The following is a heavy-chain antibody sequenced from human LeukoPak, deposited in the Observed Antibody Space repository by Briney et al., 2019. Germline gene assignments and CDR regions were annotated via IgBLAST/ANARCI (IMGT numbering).Heavy chain of an antibody. D-gene: IGHD1-26*01. CDR1: GFTFSSYG. CDR3: AKALPGSYFDY. CDR2: ISDDGITK. Sequence: GGSLRLSCAASGFTFSSYGMHWVRQAPGKGLEWVAVISDDGITKCYADSVRGRFTISRDNSENTLYLQMNSLRAEDTALYFCAKALPGSYFDYWGQGTLVTVSS. V-gene: IGHV3-30*18. J-gene: IGHJ4*02.